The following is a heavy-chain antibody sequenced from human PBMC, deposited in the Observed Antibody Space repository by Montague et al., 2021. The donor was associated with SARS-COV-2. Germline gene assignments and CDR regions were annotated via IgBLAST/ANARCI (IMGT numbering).Heavy chain of an antibody. CDR2: SSGSGGGT. D-gene: IGHD3-10*01. CDR3: AKDSYYYGLGYGMDV. V-gene: IGHV3-23*01. Sequence: SLRLSCAASGFTFSNSAMNWVRQAPGKGLEWVSGSSGSGGGTHYADSVKGRFTISRDNSKNVLYLQMNSPRAEDTALYYCAKDSYYYGLGYGMDVWGQGTTVTVSS. J-gene: IGHJ6*02. CDR1: GFTFSNSA.